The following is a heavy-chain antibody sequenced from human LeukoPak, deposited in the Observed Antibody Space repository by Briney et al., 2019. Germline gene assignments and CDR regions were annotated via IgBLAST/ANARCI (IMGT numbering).Heavy chain of an antibody. D-gene: IGHD2-15*01. V-gene: IGHV4-59*02. CDR2: IYYSGST. J-gene: IGHJ4*02. CDR1: GGSVCTYY. CDR3: ASTSGYCSGGNCYSAFDY. Sequence: SETLSLTCTVSGGSVCTYYWNRIRQPPGKGLEWIGYIYYSGSTNYNPSLKSRLTISVDTSNNQFSLKLSSVTAADTAVYYCASTSGYCSGGNCYSAFDYWGQGTLVTVSS.